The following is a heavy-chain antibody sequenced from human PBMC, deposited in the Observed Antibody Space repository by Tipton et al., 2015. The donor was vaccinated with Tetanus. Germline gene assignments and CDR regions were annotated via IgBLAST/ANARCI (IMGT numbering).Heavy chain of an antibody. CDR1: GGSINDYY. J-gene: IGHJ4*02. V-gene: IGHV4-59*01. CDR3: ARSYGDTFLFRLDY. D-gene: IGHD4-17*01. CDR2: ISHSGSA. Sequence: TLSLTCTIYGGSINDYYWGWIRQPPGMGLEWIGHISHSGSASYNPSLKSRVTISLDTSKNQFSLTLRSVTAADTAVYYCARSYGDTFLFRLDYWGQGALVTVSS.